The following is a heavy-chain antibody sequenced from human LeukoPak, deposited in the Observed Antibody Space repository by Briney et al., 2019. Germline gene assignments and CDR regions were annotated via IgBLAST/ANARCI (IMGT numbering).Heavy chain of an antibody. V-gene: IGHV6-1*01. D-gene: IGHD2-2*01. Sequence: SQTLSLTCAISGDSVSSNSVTWNWIRQSPSRGLEWLGRTYYRSTWYNDYAVSVRGRITVNPVTSKNQFSLHLNSVTPEDTAVYYCARRLTQYDCFDPWGQGILVTVSS. CDR3: ARRLTQYDCFDP. J-gene: IGHJ5*02. CDR1: GDSVSSNSVT. CDR2: TYYRSTWYN.